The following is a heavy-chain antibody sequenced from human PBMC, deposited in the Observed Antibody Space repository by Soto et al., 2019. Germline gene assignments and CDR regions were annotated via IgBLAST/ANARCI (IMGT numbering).Heavy chain of an antibody. J-gene: IGHJ6*03. CDR2: ISGSGGST. V-gene: IGHV3-23*01. CDR1: GFTFSSYA. Sequence: GGSLRLSCAASGFTFSSYAMSWVRQAPGKGLEWVSAISGSGGSTYYADSVKGRFTISRDNSKNTLYLQMNSLRAEDTAVYYCAKERVAARNYYYYYMDVWGKGTTVTVSS. D-gene: IGHD6-6*01. CDR3: AKERVAARNYYYYYMDV.